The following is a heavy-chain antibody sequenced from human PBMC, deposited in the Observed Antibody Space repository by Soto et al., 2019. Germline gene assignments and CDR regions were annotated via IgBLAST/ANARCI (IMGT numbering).Heavy chain of an antibody. CDR2: IIPIPGTA. D-gene: IGHD2-2*01. J-gene: IGHJ6*02. V-gene: IGHV1-69*01. CDR1: GGTFGSYA. CDR3: ARSQGSSTSLEIYYYYYYGMDV. Sequence: QVQLVQSGAEVKKPGSSVKVSCKASGGTFGSYAISWVRQAPGQGLEWMGGIIPIPGTANYAQKFQGRVTSAADESTSTAYMELSSLRSEDTAVYYCARSQGSSTSLEIYYYYYYGMDVWGQGTTVTVSS.